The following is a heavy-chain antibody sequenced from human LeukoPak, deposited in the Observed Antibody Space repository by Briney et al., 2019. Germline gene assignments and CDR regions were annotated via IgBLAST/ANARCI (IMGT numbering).Heavy chain of an antibody. CDR3: ARSRRSSSSPVGFDY. CDR2: IYISGST. Sequence: PSETLSLTCTVSGGSISSGSYYWSWIRQPAGKGLELIGRIYISGSTNYNPSLKSRVTISVDTSKNQFSLKLSSVTAADTAVYYCARSRRSSSSPVGFDYWGQGTLVTVSS. V-gene: IGHV4-61*02. D-gene: IGHD6-13*01. J-gene: IGHJ4*02. CDR1: GGSISSGSYY.